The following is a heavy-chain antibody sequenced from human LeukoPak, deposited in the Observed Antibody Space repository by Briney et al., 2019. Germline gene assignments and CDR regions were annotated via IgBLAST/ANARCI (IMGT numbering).Heavy chain of an antibody. CDR3: ARTPIQLWLGSFDY. D-gene: IGHD5-18*01. J-gene: IGHJ4*02. CDR2: IYYSGST. Sequence: SETLSLTCTVSGGSMSSYYWSWIRQPPGKGLEWIGYIYYSGSTNYNPSLKSRVTISVDTSKNQFSLKLSSVTAADTAVYYCARTPIQLWLGSFDYWGQGTLVTVSS. CDR1: GGSMSSYY. V-gene: IGHV4-59*01.